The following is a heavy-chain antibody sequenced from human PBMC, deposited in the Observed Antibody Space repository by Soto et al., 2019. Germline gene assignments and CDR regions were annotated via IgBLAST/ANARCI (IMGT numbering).Heavy chain of an antibody. D-gene: IGHD5-12*01. V-gene: IGHV4-34*01. CDR2: INHSGST. CDR1: GVYFSGYY. CDR3: ARGLEMATISHYFDY. Sequence: SETLSLTCAVYGVYFSGYYWSWIRQPPGKGLEWIGEINHSGSTNYNPSLKSRVTISVDTSKNQFSLKLSSVTAADTAVYYCARGLEMATISHYFDYWGQGTLVTVSS. J-gene: IGHJ4*02.